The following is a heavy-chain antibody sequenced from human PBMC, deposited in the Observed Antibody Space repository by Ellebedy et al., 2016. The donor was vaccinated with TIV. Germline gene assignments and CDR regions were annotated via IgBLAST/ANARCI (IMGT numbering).Heavy chain of an antibody. J-gene: IGHJ5*02. CDR3: ARRMIWGPGSSRLDP. CDR1: GYSFTGYY. Sequence: ASVKVSCKASGYSFTGYYLHWVRLAPGQGLEWMGWISAYNGYTNYAQKFQGRVTMTTDTSTTTAYMDLRSLSSDDTAVYYCARRMIWGPGSSRLDPWGQGTLVTVSS. D-gene: IGHD3-16*01. V-gene: IGHV1-18*04. CDR2: ISAYNGYT.